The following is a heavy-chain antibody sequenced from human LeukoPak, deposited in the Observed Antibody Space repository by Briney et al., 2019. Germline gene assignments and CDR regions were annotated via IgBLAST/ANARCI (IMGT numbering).Heavy chain of an antibody. CDR1: GFTVSSNY. CDR3: AKDQKYSNSPFDY. J-gene: IGHJ4*02. D-gene: IGHD6-6*01. V-gene: IGHV3-23*01. Sequence: GGSLRLSCAASGFTVSSNYMTWVRQAPGKGLEWVSAISSTGSSTYYAESVKGRFTISRDNSKNTLYLQMNSLRAAEDTAVYYCAKDQKYSNSPFDYWGQGTLVTVSS. CDR2: ISSTGSST.